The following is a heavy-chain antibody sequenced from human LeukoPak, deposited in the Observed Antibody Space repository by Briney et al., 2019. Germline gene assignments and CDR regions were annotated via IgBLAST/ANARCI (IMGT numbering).Heavy chain of an antibody. J-gene: IGHJ4*02. CDR3: AKDLTSSGGLGTIDY. Sequence: PGGSLRLSCAASGFSFSTSYMNWVRQAPGKGLEWVSYISSSSSTIYYADSVKGRFTISRDNAKNSLFLQMNSLRAEDTAVYYCAKDLTSSGGLGTIDYWGQGTLVTVSS. D-gene: IGHD3-10*01. V-gene: IGHV3-48*01. CDR2: ISSSSSTI. CDR1: GFSFSTSY.